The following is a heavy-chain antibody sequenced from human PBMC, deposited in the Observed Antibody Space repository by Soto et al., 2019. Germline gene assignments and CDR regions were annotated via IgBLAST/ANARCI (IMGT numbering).Heavy chain of an antibody. D-gene: IGHD3-10*01. V-gene: IGHV3-30*03. J-gene: IGHJ4*02. CDR3: VSTGPD. CDR2: ISFDDSNK. CDR1: GFNFGNHG. Sequence: QVQLEESGGGVVQPGGSLRLSCAASGFNFGNHGMHWVRQARGKGLEWVALISFDDSNKKYADSVKGRFTISRDNSRNMLFLQMNSLIPDDTAVYYCVSTGPDWGQGTQVIVSS.